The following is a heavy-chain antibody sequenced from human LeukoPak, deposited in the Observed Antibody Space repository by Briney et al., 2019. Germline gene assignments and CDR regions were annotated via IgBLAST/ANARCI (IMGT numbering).Heavy chain of an antibody. D-gene: IGHD4-11*01. CDR2: ISGSGGST. CDR1: GFTFSSYA. V-gene: IGHV3-23*01. CDR3: AKKAKSNSPYYYYYGMDV. Sequence: GGSLRLSCAASGFTFSSYAMSWVRQAPGKGLEWVSAISGSGGSTYYADSVKGRFTISRDNSKNTLYLQMNSLRAEDTAVYYCAKKAKSNSPYYYYYGMDVWGQGTTVTVSS. J-gene: IGHJ6*02.